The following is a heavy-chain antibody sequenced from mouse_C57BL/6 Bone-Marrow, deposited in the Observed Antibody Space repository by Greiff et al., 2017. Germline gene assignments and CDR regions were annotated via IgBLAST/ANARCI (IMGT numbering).Heavy chain of an antibody. CDR3: ARRSNYYGSSYGRYYYAMDY. V-gene: IGHV1-78*01. Sequence: QVQLQQSDAELVKPGASVKISCKVSGYTFTDHTIHWMKQRPEQGLEWIGYIYPRDGSTKYNEKFKGKATLTADKSSSTAYMQLNSLTSEDSAVYFCARRSNYYGSSYGRYYYAMDYWGQGTSVTVSS. J-gene: IGHJ4*01. CDR1: GYTFTDHT. D-gene: IGHD1-1*01. CDR2: IYPRDGST.